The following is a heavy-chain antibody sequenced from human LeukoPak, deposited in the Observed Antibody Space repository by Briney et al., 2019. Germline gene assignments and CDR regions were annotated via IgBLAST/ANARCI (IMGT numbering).Heavy chain of an antibody. D-gene: IGHD6-13*01. CDR2: IYASGST. V-gene: IGHV4-4*07. J-gene: IGHJ4*02. CDR3: AGLSYSAGWFFDY. CDR1: GRSISGYF. Sequence: SETLSLTCTVSGRSISGYFWTWIRQPAGKGLEWLGRIYASGSTNYNPSLKSRVTMSVDTSKNQFSLKLTSVTAADTAVYYCAGLSYSAGWFFDYWGQGTLVTVSS.